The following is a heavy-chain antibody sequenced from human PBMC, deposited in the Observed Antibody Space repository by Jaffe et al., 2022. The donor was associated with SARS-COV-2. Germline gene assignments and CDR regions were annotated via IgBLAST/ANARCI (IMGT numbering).Heavy chain of an antibody. CDR3: ARDSPNWPPYGMDV. V-gene: IGHV3-33*01. Sequence: QVQLVESGGGVVQPGRSLRLSCAASGFTFSSYGMHWVRQAPGKGLEWVAVIWYDGSNKYYADSVKGRFTISRDNSKNTLYLQMNSLRAEDTAVYYCARDSPNWPPYGMDVWGQGTTVTVSS. CDR1: GFTFSSYG. D-gene: IGHD2-8*01. CDR2: IWYDGSNK. J-gene: IGHJ6*02.